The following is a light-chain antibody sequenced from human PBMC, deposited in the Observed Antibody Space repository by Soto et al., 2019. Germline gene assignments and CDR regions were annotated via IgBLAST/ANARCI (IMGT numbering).Light chain of an antibody. CDR3: QQYNSYPYT. CDR2: DPS. Sequence: DIQMTQSPSSLSASVGDRVTITCRASQGISSWLAWYQQKPEKAPKSLIYDPSSLQSGVPSRFSGSESATDFSHTISSLQPEDFAIYYCQQYNSYPYTFGQGNKLEIK. CDR1: QGISSW. V-gene: IGKV1D-16*01. J-gene: IGKJ2*01.